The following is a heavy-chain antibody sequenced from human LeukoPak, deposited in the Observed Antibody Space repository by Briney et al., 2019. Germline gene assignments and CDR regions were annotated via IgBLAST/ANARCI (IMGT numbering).Heavy chain of an antibody. CDR3: ARDWFFDI. V-gene: IGHV3-7*01. Sequence: PGGSLRLSCAASGLTFSSYWMSWVRQAPGKGLEWVANIKQDGSEKYYVDSVKGRFTISRDNAKNSLYLQMNSLRAEDTAVYYCARDWFFDIWGQGTMVTVSS. D-gene: IGHD3-10*01. CDR1: GLTFSSYW. CDR2: IKQDGSEK. J-gene: IGHJ3*02.